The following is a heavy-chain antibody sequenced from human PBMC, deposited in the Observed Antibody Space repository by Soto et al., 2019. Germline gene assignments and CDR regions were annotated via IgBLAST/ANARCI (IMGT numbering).Heavy chain of an antibody. D-gene: IGHD1-1*01. CDR3: AKDKGVFNWATSYFDY. J-gene: IGHJ4*02. CDR2: TSYDGNNE. V-gene: IGHV3-30*18. Sequence: GGSLRLSCAASGFTFSNYAMHWVRQAPGKGLGWVALTSYDGNNEYYTDSVNGRFTISRDNSKNTLFLQMNSQRPEDTAVYYCAKDKGVFNWATSYFDYWGQGALVTVSS. CDR1: GFTFSNYA.